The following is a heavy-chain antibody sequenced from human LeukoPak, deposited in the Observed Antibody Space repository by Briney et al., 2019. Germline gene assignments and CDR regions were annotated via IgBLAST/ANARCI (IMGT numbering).Heavy chain of an antibody. CDR1: GFTFSDHY. J-gene: IGHJ4*02. D-gene: IGHD2-15*01. CDR3: ARIAYCSGGNCYHYDY. V-gene: IGHV3-72*01. Sequence: GGSLRLSCAASGFTFSDHYMDWVRQAPGKGLEWVGRTRNKANSYTTEYAASVKGRFTISRDDSKNSLYLQMNSLKTEDTTVYSCARIAYCSGGNCYHYDYWGQGTLVTVSS. CDR2: TRNKANSYTT.